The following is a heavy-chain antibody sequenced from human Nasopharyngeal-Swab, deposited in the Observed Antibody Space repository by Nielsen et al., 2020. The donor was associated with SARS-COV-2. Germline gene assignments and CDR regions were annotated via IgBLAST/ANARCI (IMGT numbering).Heavy chain of an antibody. CDR1: GGSFSGYY. J-gene: IGHJ4*02. CDR2: INHSGST. D-gene: IGHD4-23*01. Sequence: SETLSLTCAVYGGSFSGYYWNWIRQPPGKGLEWIGEINHSGSTNYNPSLKSRVTISVDTSKNQFSLKLSSVTAADTAVYYCARAHYGGKSDLDYWGQGTLVTVSS. V-gene: IGHV4-34*01. CDR3: ARAHYGGKSDLDY.